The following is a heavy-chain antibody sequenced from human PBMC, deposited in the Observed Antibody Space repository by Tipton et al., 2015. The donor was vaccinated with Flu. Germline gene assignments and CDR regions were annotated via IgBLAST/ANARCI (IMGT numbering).Heavy chain of an antibody. J-gene: IGHJ4*02. CDR3: APSTRYWTGGHFFGW. CDR1: GDSMNSISYY. CDR2: IYYSGST. Sequence: TLSLTCTFSGDSMNSISYYWGWIRQPPGKGLEWIGSIYYSGSTYYNPSLKSRVTISVDTSNNQFSLKLTSVTAADTAVYYCAPSTRYWTGGHFFGWWGRGTQVTVSS. D-gene: IGHD2-2*01. V-gene: IGHV4-39*07.